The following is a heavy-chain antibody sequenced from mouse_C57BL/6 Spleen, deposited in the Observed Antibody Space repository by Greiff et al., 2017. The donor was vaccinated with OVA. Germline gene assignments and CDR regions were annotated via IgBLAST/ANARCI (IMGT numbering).Heavy chain of an antibody. J-gene: IGHJ4*01. CDR3: ARSGNYDYAMDY. D-gene: IGHD2-1*01. CDR1: GYAFTNYL. CDR2: INPGSGGT. V-gene: IGHV1-54*01. Sequence: VKLQESGAELVRPGTSVKVSCKASGYAFTNYLIEWVKQRPGQGLEWIGVINPGSGGTNYNEKFKGKATLTADKSSSTAYMQLSSLTSEDSAVYFCARSGNYDYAMDYWGQGTSVTVSS.